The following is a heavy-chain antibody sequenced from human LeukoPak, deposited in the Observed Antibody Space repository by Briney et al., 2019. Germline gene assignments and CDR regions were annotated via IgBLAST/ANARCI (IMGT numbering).Heavy chain of an antibody. Sequence: VASVKVSCKASGGTFSSYAISWVRQAPGQGLEWMGGIIPIFGTANYAQKFQGRVTITADESTSTAYMELSSLRSEDTAVYYCARDGKESDYFDYWGQGTLVTVSS. V-gene: IGHV1-69*13. J-gene: IGHJ4*02. CDR2: IIPIFGTA. D-gene: IGHD4-23*01. CDR1: GGTFSSYA. CDR3: ARDGKESDYFDY.